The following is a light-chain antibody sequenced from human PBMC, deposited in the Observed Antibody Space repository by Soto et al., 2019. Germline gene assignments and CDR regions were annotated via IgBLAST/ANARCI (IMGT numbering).Light chain of an antibody. CDR1: QSISTY. CDR2: AAS. J-gene: IGKJ3*01. Sequence: DIQMTQSPSSLSASVGDRVTITCRASQSISTYLNWYQQKPGKAPELLIYAASTLQSGVPSRFSGSGSGTDYTLTISSLQPEDSATYYCLQKYFYPFTFGPGTKVDIK. CDR3: LQKYFYPFT. V-gene: IGKV1-39*01.